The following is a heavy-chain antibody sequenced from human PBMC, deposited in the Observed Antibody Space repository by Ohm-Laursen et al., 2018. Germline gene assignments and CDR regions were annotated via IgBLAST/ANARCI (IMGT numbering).Heavy chain of an antibody. V-gene: IGHV4-34*01. D-gene: IGHD5-18*01. CDR1: GGSFSGYY. CDR2: INHSGST. Sequence: GTLSLTCAVYGGSFSGYYWSWIRQPPGKGLEWIGEINHSGSTNYNPSLKSRVTISVDTSKNQFSLRLSSVTAADTAVYYCARGRWIQDGGSTANGYWGQGTLVTVSS. CDR3: ARGRWIQDGGSTANGY. J-gene: IGHJ4*02.